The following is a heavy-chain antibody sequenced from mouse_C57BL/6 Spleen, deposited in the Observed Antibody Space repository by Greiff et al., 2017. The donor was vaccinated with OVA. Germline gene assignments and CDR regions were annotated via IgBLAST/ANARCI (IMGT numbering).Heavy chain of an antibody. CDR1: GYTFTSYW. D-gene: IGHD2-5*01. V-gene: IGHV1-50*01. CDR3: ARKSNYSSYWYCDV. CDR2: IDPSDSYT. Sequence: QVQLQQPGAELVKPGASVKLSCKASGYTFTSYWMQWVKQRPGQGLEWIGEIDPSDSYTNYNQKFKGKATLTVDTSSSTAYMQLSSLTSEDSAVYYCARKSNYSSYWYCDVWGTGTTVTVSS. J-gene: IGHJ1*03.